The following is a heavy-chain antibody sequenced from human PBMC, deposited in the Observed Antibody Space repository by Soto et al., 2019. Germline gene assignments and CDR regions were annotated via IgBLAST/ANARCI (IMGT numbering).Heavy chain of an antibody. J-gene: IGHJ6*02. Sequence: QVQLVQSGPEVKKPGASVKVSCKASGYTFTSYGFSWVRQAPGQGLERMGWISAHNGDTIYAQKFQDRITMTTDTSTNTAYLELRSLKSGDTAVFYCARSSGTYPPSRYYYGLDVWGQGTTVTVSS. CDR1: GYTFTSYG. D-gene: IGHD1-26*01. CDR2: ISAHNGDT. V-gene: IGHV1-18*01. CDR3: ARSSGTYPPSRYYYGLDV.